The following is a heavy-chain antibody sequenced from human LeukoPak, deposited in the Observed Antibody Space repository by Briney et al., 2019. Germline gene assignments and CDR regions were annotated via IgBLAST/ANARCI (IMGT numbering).Heavy chain of an antibody. J-gene: IGHJ4*02. Sequence: GRSLRLSCAASGFTFSSYGMHWVRQAPGKGLEWVAVIWPDGSNEYYADSVKGRFTISRDNSKNTLYLQMSSLRAVDTAVYYCARTYNIRYFDTWGQGTLVTVSS. D-gene: IGHD3-9*01. CDR3: ARTYNIRYFDT. CDR2: IWPDGSNE. V-gene: IGHV3-33*01. CDR1: GFTFSSYG.